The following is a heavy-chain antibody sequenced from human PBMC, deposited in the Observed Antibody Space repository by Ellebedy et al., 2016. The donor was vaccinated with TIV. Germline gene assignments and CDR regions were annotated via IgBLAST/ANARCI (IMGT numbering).Heavy chain of an antibody. D-gene: IGHD3-10*01. CDR2: ISWDVGST. CDR1: GFTFDDYT. J-gene: IGHJ4*02. V-gene: IGHV3-43*01. Sequence: GESLKISXAASGFTFDDYTMHWVRQAPGKGLEWVSLISWDVGSTYYADSVKGRFTISRDNSKNSLYLQMNSLRTEDTALYYCAKDYYGSGSIDYWGQGTLVTVSS. CDR3: AKDYYGSGSIDY.